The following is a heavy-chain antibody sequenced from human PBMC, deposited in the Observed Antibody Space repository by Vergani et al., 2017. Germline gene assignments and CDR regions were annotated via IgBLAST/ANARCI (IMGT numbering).Heavy chain of an antibody. Sequence: EVQLLESGGSLKQPGGSVRLSCAASGFTFSTYAMHWVRQAPGKGLEWVSALTGGGGSTYYADSFKGRFIISRDNSRDTLYLQMNSLRPEDTATYFCVKDARIYESFFDSWGLGPLLTVS. D-gene: IGHD5/OR15-5a*01. CDR3: VKDARIYESFFDS. CDR2: LTGGGGST. V-gene: IGHV3-23*01. J-gene: IGHJ4*02. CDR1: GFTFSTYA.